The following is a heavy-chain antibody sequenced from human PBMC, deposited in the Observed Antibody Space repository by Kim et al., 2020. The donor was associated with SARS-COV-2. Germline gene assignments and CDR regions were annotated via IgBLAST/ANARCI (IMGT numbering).Heavy chain of an antibody. D-gene: IGHD6-6*01. CDR1: GFTFSSYA. J-gene: IGHJ6*02. V-gene: IGHV3-30-3*01. CDR2: ISYDGSNK. Sequence: GGSLRLSCAASGFTFSSYAMRWVRQAPGKGLEWVAVISYDGSNKYYADSVKGRFIISRDNSKNTLYLQMNSLRAEVTAVYYCARSIAGGYYYGMDVWGQGTTVTVSS. CDR3: ARSIAGGYYYGMDV.